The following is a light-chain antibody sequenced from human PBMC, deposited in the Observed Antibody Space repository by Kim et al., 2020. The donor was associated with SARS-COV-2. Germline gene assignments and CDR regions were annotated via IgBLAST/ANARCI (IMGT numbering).Light chain of an antibody. Sequence: QGVNITGTGISANSGTGYAFHQQQQLPGTAHILIIYGDINQPTGVPDRFSVSSSGTSAALAITVLQTEAEDDDYCQSHDNSLSGYVFGAGTKVTVL. V-gene: IGLV1-40*01. J-gene: IGLJ1*01. CDR1: SANSGTGYA. CDR3: QSHDNSLSGYV. CDR2: GDI.